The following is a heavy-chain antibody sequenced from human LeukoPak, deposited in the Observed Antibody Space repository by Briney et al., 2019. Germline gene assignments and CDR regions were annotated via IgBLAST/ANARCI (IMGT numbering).Heavy chain of an antibody. Sequence: SETLSLTCTVSGGSISSYYWNWIRQPPGKGLEWIGYIYYSGSTSYNPSLKSRVTISVDTSKNQFSLKLSSVTAADTAVYYCARVVSGWYGLGSDYWGQGTLVTVSS. CDR2: IYYSGST. J-gene: IGHJ4*02. D-gene: IGHD6-19*01. V-gene: IGHV4-59*08. CDR1: GGSISSYY. CDR3: ARVVSGWYGLGSDY.